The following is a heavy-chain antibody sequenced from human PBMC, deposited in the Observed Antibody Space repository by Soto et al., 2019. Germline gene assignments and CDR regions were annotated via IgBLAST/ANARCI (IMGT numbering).Heavy chain of an antibody. V-gene: IGHV1-69*01. Sequence: QVQLEQSEIEVKKPGSSVKVPCKVSGGAISWVRQAPGQGFEWLAGIVPTYRTIKYGQKFPDRLTITADYMSLTRLRPGDTAVYYCVSSRSVPRDMYFGSWSSLDDWGQRTLV. CDR1: GGA. CDR2: IVPTYRTI. J-gene: IGHJ4*02. CDR3: VSSRSVPRDMYFGSWSSLDD. D-gene: IGHD3-10*01.